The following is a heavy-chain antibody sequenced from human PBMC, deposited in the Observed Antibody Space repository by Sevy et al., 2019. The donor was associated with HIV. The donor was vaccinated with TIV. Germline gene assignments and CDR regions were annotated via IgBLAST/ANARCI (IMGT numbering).Heavy chain of an antibody. D-gene: IGHD1-26*01. Sequence: GGSLRLSCAASGFTFSSFAMSWVRQTPGKGLEWVSGLNGSGGRTYYPDSVKGRFTISRDNSKNTLYLQMNSLRAEDTAVYYCAKDTDSGSYSHDAFDIWGQGTMVTVS. CDR3: AKDTDSGSYSHDAFDI. CDR1: GFTFSSFA. CDR2: LNGSGGRT. V-gene: IGHV3-23*01. J-gene: IGHJ3*02.